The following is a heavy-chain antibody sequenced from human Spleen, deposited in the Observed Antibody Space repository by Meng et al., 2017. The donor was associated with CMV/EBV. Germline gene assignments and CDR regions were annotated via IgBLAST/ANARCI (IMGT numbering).Heavy chain of an antibody. CDR3: ARATTIFKWELLDY. CDR1: GGSISSYY. Sequence: VELTDVGPGLVKPSESLSLTWTFSGGSISSYYWSLIRPPPGKGLEWIGYIYYSGSTNYNPSLKSRVTISVDTSKNQFSLKLSSVTAADTAVYYCARATTIFKWELLDYWGQGTLVTVSS. CDR2: IYYSGST. V-gene: IGHV4-59*01. D-gene: IGHD1-26*01. J-gene: IGHJ4*02.